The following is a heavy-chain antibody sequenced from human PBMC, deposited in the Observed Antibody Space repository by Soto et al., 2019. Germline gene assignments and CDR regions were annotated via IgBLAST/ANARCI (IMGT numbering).Heavy chain of an antibody. J-gene: IGHJ1*01. CDR1: GYTFTSYG. CDR2: ISAYNGNT. V-gene: IGHV1-18*04. D-gene: IGHD6-19*01. CDR3: ASYSSGWHFQH. Sequence: ASVKVSCKASGYTFTSYGISWVRRAPGQGLEWMGWISAYNGNTNYAQKLQGRVTMTTDTSTSTAYMELRSLRSDDTAVYYCASYSSGWHFQHWGQGTLVTVSS.